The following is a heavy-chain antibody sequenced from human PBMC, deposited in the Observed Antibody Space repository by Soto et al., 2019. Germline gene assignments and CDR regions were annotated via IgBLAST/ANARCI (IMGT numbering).Heavy chain of an antibody. CDR2: ISAYNGNT. CDR3: ARTGPGIAVAGHDY. J-gene: IGHJ4*02. CDR1: GYTFTNYG. D-gene: IGHD6-19*01. Sequence: ASVKVSCKASGYTFTNYGISWVRQAPGQGLEWMGWISAYNGNTNYAQKFQGRVTMTTDTSASTAYMELRSLRSDDTTVYYCARTGPGIAVAGHDYWGQGTLVTVSS. V-gene: IGHV1-18*01.